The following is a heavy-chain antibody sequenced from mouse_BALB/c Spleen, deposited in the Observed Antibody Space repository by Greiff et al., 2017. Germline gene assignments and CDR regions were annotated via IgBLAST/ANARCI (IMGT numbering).Heavy chain of an antibody. CDR1: GFTFSSFG. Sequence: EVNLVESGGGLVQPGGSRKLSCAASGFTFSSFGMHWVRQAPEKGLEWVAYISSGSSTIYYADTVKGRFTISRDNPKNTLFLQMTSLRSEDTAMYDCARGGIYYALDDWGQGTTLTVSS. CDR3: ARGGIYYALDD. V-gene: IGHV5-17*02. D-gene: IGHD2-1*01. J-gene: IGHJ2*01. CDR2: ISSGSSTI.